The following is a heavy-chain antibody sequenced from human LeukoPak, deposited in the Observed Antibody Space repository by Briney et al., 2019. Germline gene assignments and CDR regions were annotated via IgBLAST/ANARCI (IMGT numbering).Heavy chain of an antibody. D-gene: IGHD6-13*01. V-gene: IGHV3-74*01. Sequence: GGSLRLSCAASGFTFSSNWMHWVRQAPGKGLVWVSRINSDGSSTSYADSVKGRFTISRDNARNTLYLQMNSLRAEDTAVYYCARGYSSSWNYFDYWGQGTLVTVSS. J-gene: IGHJ4*02. CDR2: INSDGSST. CDR3: ARGYSSSWNYFDY. CDR1: GFTFSSNW.